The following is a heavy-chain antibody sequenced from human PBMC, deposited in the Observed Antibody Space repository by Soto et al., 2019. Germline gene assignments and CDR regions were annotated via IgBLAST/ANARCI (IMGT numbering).Heavy chain of an antibody. V-gene: IGHV1-69*04. Sequence: SVKVSCAACGGTLSSYTISWGRQAPGQGPEWVGRIIPILGIANYAQKFQGRVTITADKSTSTAYMELSSLRSEDTAVYYCARDARRNYYDFWSGYYFNWFDPWGQGTLVTVSS. CDR2: IIPILGIA. D-gene: IGHD3-3*01. J-gene: IGHJ5*02. CDR1: GGTLSSYT. CDR3: ARDARRNYYDFWSGYYFNWFDP.